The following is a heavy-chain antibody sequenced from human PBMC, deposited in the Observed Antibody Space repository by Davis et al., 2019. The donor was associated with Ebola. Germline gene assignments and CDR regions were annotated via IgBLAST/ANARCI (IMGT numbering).Heavy chain of an antibody. CDR3: AKGGARYFYHYYGMDV. V-gene: IGHV3-74*01. D-gene: IGHD2/OR15-2a*01. J-gene: IGHJ6*02. Sequence: GESLKISCAASGFTFSNAWMSWVRQAPGKGLVWVSRINSDGSSTSYADSVKGRFTISRDNAKNTLYLQMNSLRADDTALYYCAKGGARYFYHYYGMDVWGQGTTVTVSS. CDR1: GFTFSNAW. CDR2: INSDGSST.